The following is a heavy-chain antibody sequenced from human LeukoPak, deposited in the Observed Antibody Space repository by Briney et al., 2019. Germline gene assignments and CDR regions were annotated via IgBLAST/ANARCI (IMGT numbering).Heavy chain of an antibody. D-gene: IGHD5-12*01. CDR1: GFTFSSYW. Sequence: AGGSLRLSCAASGFTFSSYWMSWVRQAPGKGLEWVASIKQDGSEKYYVDSVKGRFTISRDNAKNSLYLQMNSLRAEDTAVYYCARRYSGYDYYYYYYMDVWGKGTTVTISS. J-gene: IGHJ6*03. CDR3: ARRYSGYDYYYYYYMDV. CDR2: IKQDGSEK. V-gene: IGHV3-7*01.